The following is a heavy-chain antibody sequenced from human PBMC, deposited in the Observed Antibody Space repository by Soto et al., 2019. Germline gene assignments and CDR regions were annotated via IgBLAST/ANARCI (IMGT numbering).Heavy chain of an antibody. Sequence: QVQLVQSGAEVKTPGSSVKVSCKASGGTFSSYSINWVRQAPGQGLEWMGRLIPMFGTTDYAQRFQGRVTFTAYESTSTASMEVTNLTSEDTAVYYCARAVVLTFTRFYDMDVWGQGTTGTVSS. CDR2: LIPMFGTT. J-gene: IGHJ6*02. V-gene: IGHV1-69*18. D-gene: IGHD3-9*01. CDR1: GGTFSSYS. CDR3: ARAVVLTFTRFYDMDV.